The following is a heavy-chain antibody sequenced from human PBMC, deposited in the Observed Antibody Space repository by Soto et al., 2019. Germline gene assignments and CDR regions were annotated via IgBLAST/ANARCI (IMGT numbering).Heavy chain of an antibody. CDR2: ISWNSGSI. V-gene: IGHV3-9*01. Sequence: GGSLRLSCAASGSTFDDYAMHWVRQAPGKGLEWVSGISWNSGSIGYADSVKGRFTISRDNAKNSLYLQMNSLRAEDTALYYYAIALYYDILTGYYNYFDYWGQGTPVTVS. D-gene: IGHD3-9*01. CDR1: GSTFDDYA. CDR3: AIALYYDILTGYYNYFDY. J-gene: IGHJ4*02.